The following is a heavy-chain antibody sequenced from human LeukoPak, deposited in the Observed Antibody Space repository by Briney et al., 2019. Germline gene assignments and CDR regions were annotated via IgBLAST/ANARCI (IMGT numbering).Heavy chain of an antibody. Sequence: GASVKVSCKASGYTFTSYGISWVRQAPGQGLEWMGWISAYNGNTNYAQNLQGRVTMTTDTSTSTAYMELRSLRADDTAVYYCARTYSSNTPDITGTTWFDSWGQGTLVTVSS. D-gene: IGHD1-20*01. CDR1: GYTFTSYG. CDR3: ARTYSSNTPDITGTTWFDS. CDR2: ISAYNGNT. V-gene: IGHV1-18*01. J-gene: IGHJ5*01.